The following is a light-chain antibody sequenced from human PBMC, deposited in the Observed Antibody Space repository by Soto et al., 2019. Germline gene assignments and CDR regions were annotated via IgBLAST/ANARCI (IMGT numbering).Light chain of an antibody. CDR3: LQDYNYPRT. CDR1: QGIASY. J-gene: IGKJ2*01. CDR2: AAS. V-gene: IGKV1-6*01. Sequence: AIQLTQSPSSLSASVGDRVTITCRASQGIASYLAWYQQKPGKAPKLLIYAASTLQSGVPSRFSGSGSGTDFTLTISSLQSEDFATYYCLQDYNYPRTFGQGTKLEIK.